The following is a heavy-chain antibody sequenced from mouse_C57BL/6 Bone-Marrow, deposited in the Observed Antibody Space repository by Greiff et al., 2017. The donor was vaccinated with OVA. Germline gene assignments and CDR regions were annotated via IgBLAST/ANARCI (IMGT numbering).Heavy chain of an antibody. D-gene: IGHD2-4*01. J-gene: IGHJ2*01. V-gene: IGHV1-63*01. CDR2: IYPGGGYT. Sequence: QVQLQQSGAELVRPGTSVKMSCKASGYTFTNYWIGWAKQRPGHGLEWIGDIYPGGGYTNYNEKFKSKSTLTADKSSRTSYMQLKRLTYEDSALHYCEILYDYDGGPDYWGQGTTITVSS. CDR3: EILYDYDGGPDY. CDR1: GYTFTNYW.